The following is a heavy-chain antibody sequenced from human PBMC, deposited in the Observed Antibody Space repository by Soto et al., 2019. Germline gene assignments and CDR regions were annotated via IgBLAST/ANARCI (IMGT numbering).Heavy chain of an antibody. CDR2: IYYSGST. D-gene: IGHD6-6*01. Sequence: SETLSLTYTVSGGSISSYYWRWIRQPPGKGLEWIGYIYYSGSTNYNPSLKSRVTISVDTSKNQFSLKLSSVTAADTAVYYCARVAGKQLGWFDPWGQGTLVTVSS. V-gene: IGHV4-59*01. CDR1: GGSISSYY. J-gene: IGHJ5*02. CDR3: ARVAGKQLGWFDP.